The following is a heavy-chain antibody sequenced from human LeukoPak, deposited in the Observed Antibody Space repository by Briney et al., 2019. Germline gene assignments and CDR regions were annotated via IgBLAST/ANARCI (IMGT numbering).Heavy chain of an antibody. D-gene: IGHD1-26*01. J-gene: IGHJ5*02. CDR1: RYTLTELS. CDR2: FDPEDGET. CDR3: ATRKHGIVGATGFDP. V-gene: IGHV1-24*01. Sequence: ASAKVTCKVSRYTLTELSMHWVRQAPGKGLEWMGGFDPEDGETIYAQKFQGRVTMTEDTSADTAYMELSSLRSEDTAVYYCATRKHGIVGATGFDPWGQGTLVTVSS.